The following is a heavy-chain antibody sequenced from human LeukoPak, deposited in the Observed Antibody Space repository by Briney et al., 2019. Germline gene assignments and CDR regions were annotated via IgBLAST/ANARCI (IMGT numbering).Heavy chain of an antibody. CDR3: ARASGDGYNQNFDH. V-gene: IGHV5-51*03. Sequence: GESLKISCKGLGYDFSTYWNAWVRQRPGKGLEWMGIIYPGGSETRYDPSFQGQVTISADRSTSTAYLQWSSLRASDTAMYYCARASGDGYNQNFDHWGQGTLVTVSS. J-gene: IGHJ4*02. D-gene: IGHD5-24*01. CDR1: GYDFSTYW. CDR2: IYPGGSET.